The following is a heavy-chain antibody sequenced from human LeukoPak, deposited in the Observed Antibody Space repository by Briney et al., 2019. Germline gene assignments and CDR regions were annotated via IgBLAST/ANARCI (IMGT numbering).Heavy chain of an antibody. Sequence: SETLSLTCTVSGGSISSYYWSWIRQPPGKGLEWIGYIYYSGITNYNPSLKSRVTISVDTSKNQFSLKLSSVTAADTAVYYCARGRRGVVPAAMSPGPYNWFDPWGQGTLVTVSS. V-gene: IGHV4-59*01. J-gene: IGHJ5*02. CDR3: ARGRRGVVPAAMSPGPYNWFDP. CDR2: IYYSGIT. CDR1: GGSISSYY. D-gene: IGHD2-2*01.